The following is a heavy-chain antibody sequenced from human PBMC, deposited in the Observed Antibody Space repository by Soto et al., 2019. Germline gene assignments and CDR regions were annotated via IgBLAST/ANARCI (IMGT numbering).Heavy chain of an antibody. D-gene: IGHD6-6*01. Sequence: ASETLSLTCTVSGGYISSYYWSWIRQPPGKGLEWIGYIYYSGSTNYNPSLKSRVTISVDTSKNQFSLKLSSVTAADTAVYYCARDLAARPGWFDPWGQGTLVTVSS. CDR2: IYYSGST. J-gene: IGHJ5*02. CDR1: GGYISSYY. CDR3: ARDLAARPGWFDP. V-gene: IGHV4-59*01.